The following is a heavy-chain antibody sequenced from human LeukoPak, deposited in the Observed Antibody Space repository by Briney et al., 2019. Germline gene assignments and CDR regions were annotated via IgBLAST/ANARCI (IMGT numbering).Heavy chain of an antibody. J-gene: IGHJ5*02. CDR1: GGSISGYH. V-gene: IGHV4-59*08. Sequence: SETLSLTCTVTGGSISGYHWNWIRQSPGKGLEWIANIYYTGNADYNPSLKSRVTISVDTSKNEISLILSSVTAADTAVYYCARKTYCSGSRCYGENWFDPWGQGTLVTVSS. CDR2: IYYTGNA. D-gene: IGHD2-15*01. CDR3: ARKTYCSGSRCYGENWFDP.